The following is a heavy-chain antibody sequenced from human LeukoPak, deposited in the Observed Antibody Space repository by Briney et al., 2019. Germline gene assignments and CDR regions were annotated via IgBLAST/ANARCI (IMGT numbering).Heavy chain of an antibody. CDR3: ARARTGFGAAGYYFDY. CDR2: IDGSGSST. Sequence: GGSLRLSCAASGFSLSSSVMHWVRQGPGKGLEYVSGIDGSGSSTHYANSLKDRFTISRDNSKNTLYLQMNSLRAEDTAVYYCARARTGFGAAGYYFDYWGQGTLVTVSS. CDR1: GFSLSSSV. J-gene: IGHJ4*02. D-gene: IGHD6-13*01. V-gene: IGHV3-64*01.